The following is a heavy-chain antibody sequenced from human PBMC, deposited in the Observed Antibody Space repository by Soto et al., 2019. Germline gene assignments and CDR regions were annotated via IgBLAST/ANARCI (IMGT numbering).Heavy chain of an antibody. CDR1: GFTFSDHY. CDR2: SRNKANSYST. Sequence: GGSLRLSCAASGFTFSDHYMDWVRQAPGKGLEWVGRSRNKANSYSTEYAASVKGRFTISRDESKNSLYLQMNSLKTEDTAVYYCARFSGSYTRGLDYWGQGTLVTVSS. D-gene: IGHD1-26*01. CDR3: ARFSGSYTRGLDY. V-gene: IGHV3-72*01. J-gene: IGHJ4*02.